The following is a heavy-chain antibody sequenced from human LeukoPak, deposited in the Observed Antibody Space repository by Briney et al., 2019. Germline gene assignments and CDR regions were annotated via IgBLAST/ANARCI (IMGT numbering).Heavy chain of an antibody. D-gene: IGHD1-14*01. CDR3: TRKPIDY. CDR1: GFTFSNFL. Sequence: TGGSLRLSCAASGFTFSNFLMTWVRQAPGKGPEWVSAISGSGGDTYYADSVKGRFTISRDNAKNSLYLQMNSLRVEDTAVYYCTRKPIDYWGQGTLVTVSS. CDR2: ISGSGGDT. V-gene: IGHV3-23*01. J-gene: IGHJ4*02.